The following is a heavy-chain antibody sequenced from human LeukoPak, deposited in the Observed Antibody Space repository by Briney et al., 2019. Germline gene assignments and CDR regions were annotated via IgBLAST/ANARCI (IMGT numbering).Heavy chain of an antibody. CDR2: ISFDGNSQ. J-gene: IGHJ6*02. V-gene: IGHV3-30*18. Sequence: SGGSLRLSCAASGFTFSSYSMHWVRQTPGKGLEWVAVISFDGNSQYYADSVKGRFTISRDDSKNRLYLQMNSLRAEDTAMYYCAKGAARYTGRYGGWDYYYYGMVVWGQGTTVTVSS. D-gene: IGHD1-26*01. CDR3: AKGAARYTGRYGGWDYYYYGMVV. CDR1: GFTFSSYS.